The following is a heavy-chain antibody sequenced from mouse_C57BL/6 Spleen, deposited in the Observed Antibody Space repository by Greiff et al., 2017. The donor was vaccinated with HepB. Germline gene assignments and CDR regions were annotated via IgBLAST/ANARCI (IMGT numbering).Heavy chain of an antibody. J-gene: IGHJ4*01. CDR3: ARWDSSGYGAMDY. CDR1: GYAFSSSW. CDR2: IYPGDGDT. V-gene: IGHV1-82*01. Sequence: VKLQESGPELVKPGASVKISCKASGYAFSSSWMNWVKQRPGKGLEWIGRIYPGDGDTNYNGKFKGKATLTADKSSSTAYMQLSSLTSEDSAVYFCARWDSSGYGAMDYWGQGTSVTVSS. D-gene: IGHD3-2*02.